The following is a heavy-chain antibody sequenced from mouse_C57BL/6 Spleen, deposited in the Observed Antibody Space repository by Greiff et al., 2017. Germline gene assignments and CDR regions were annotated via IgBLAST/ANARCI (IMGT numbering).Heavy chain of an antibody. Sequence: EVQLQESGPGLVKPSQSLSLTCSVTGYSITSGYYWNWIRQFPGNKLEWMGYISYDGSNNYNPSLKNRISITRDTSKNQFFLKLNSVTTEDTATYDCSRSPLSYFDYWGQGTTLTVAS. CDR1: GYSITSGYY. CDR3: SRSPLSYFDY. V-gene: IGHV3-6*01. J-gene: IGHJ2*01. CDR2: ISYDGSN. D-gene: IGHD6-1*01.